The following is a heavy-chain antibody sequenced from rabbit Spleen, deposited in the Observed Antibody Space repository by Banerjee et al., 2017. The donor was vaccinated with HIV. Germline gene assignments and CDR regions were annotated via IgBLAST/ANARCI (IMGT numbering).Heavy chain of an antibody. J-gene: IGHJ4*01. CDR1: GFSFSSSDY. Sequence: QSLEESGGGLVQPGASLTLTCTASGFSFSSSDYICWVRQAPGKGLEWISCIAGSSSGFTYSASWAKGRFTISRTSSTTVTLRMTSLTAADRATYFCARDLVGVIGWNFYLWGPGTLVTVS. D-gene: IGHD1-1*01. V-gene: IGHV1S40*01. CDR2: IAGSSSGFT. CDR3: ARDLVGVIGWNFYL.